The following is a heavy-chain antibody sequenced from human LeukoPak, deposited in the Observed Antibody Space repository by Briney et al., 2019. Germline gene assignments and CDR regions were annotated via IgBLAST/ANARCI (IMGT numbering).Heavy chain of an antibody. D-gene: IGHD3-10*01. J-gene: IGHJ5*02. CDR2: IYYSGST. CDR3: ARVGFRPRRGWFDP. V-gene: IGHV4-39*07. Sequence: SETLSLTCTVSGGSISSSSYYWGWIRQPPGKGLEWIGSIYYSGSTYYNPSLKSRVTISVDTSKNQFSLKLSSVAAADTAVYYCARVGFRPRRGWFDPWGQGTLVTVSS. CDR1: GGSISSSSYY.